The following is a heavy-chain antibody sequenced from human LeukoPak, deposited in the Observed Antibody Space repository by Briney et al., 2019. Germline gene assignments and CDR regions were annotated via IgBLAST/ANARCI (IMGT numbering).Heavy chain of an antibody. CDR3: ARVVVYYYDMDV. J-gene: IGHJ6*03. D-gene: IGHD3-22*01. V-gene: IGHV4-34*01. CDR1: GGSFSGYY. CDR2: INHSGST. Sequence: KPSETLSLTCAVYGGSFSGYYWSWIRQPPGKGLEWIGEINHSGSTNYNPFLKSRVTISVDTSKNQFSLKLSSVTAADTAVYYCARVVVYYYDMDVWGKGTTVTVSS.